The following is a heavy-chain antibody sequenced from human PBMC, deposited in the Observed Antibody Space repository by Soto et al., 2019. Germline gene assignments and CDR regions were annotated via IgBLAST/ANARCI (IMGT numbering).Heavy chain of an antibody. J-gene: IGHJ3*02. D-gene: IGHD3-9*01. CDR2: ISAYNGNT. CDR3: ARGRYDILTGYPRAFDI. CDR1: GYTFTSYG. Sequence: ASVKVSCKASGYTFTSYGISWVRQAPGQGLEWMGWISAYNGNTNYAQKLQGRVTMTTDTSTSTAYMELRSLRSDDTAVYYCARGRYDILTGYPRAFDIWGQGTMVSVSS. V-gene: IGHV1-18*04.